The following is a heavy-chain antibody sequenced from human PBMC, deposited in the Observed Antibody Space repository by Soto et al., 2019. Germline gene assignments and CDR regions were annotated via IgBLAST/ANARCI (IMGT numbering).Heavy chain of an antibody. J-gene: IGHJ2*01. CDR3: ARDEAAGRIYWYFDL. V-gene: IGHV3-30-3*01. CDR2: ISYDGSNK. D-gene: IGHD6-13*01. Sequence: PGGSLRLSCAASGFTFSSYAMHWVRQAPGKGLEWVAVISYDGSNKYYADSVKGRFTISRDNSKNTLYLQMNSLRAEDTAVYYCARDEAAGRIYWYFDLWGRGTLVTVSS. CDR1: GFTFSSYA.